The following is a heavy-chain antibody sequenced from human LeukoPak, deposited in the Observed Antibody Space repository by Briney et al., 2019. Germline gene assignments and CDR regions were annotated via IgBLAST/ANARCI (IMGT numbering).Heavy chain of an antibody. V-gene: IGHV1-24*01. CDR2: FDPEDGET. CDR3: ATDRPKGDWYFDL. CDR1: GYTLTELS. D-gene: IGHD1-26*01. J-gene: IGHJ2*01. Sequence: ASVKVSCKVSGYTLTELSMHWVRQAPGKGLEWMGGFDPEDGETIYAQKFQGRVTMTEDASTDTAYMELSSLRSEDTAVYYCATDRPKGDWYFDLWAVAPWSLSPQ.